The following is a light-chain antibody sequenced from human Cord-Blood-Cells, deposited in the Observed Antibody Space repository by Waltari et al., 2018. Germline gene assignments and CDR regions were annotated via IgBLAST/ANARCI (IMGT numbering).Light chain of an antibody. CDR1: QSVSSRY. Sequence: EIVLTQSPGTLSLSPGERATLSCRASQSVSSRYFAWYQQKPGEAPRLLIYGASSRATGIPDRFSGSGSGTDFTLTISRLEPEDFAVYYCQQYGSSPGFTFGPGTKVDIK. CDR2: GAS. J-gene: IGKJ3*01. CDR3: QQYGSSPGFT. V-gene: IGKV3-20*01.